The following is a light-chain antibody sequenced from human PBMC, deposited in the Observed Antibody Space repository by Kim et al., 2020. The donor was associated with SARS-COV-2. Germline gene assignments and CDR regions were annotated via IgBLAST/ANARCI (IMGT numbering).Light chain of an antibody. CDR2: GAS. CDR3: QQFNGYPLT. J-gene: IGKJ4*01. Sequence: QLTQSPSSLSASVGDRVTISCRASQDIHNYLAWLQQKPGEAPTVLIYGASTLQSGVPSRFSGSGSGTDFTLTISSLQPEDLATYYCQQFNGYPLTFGGGTKLEI. CDR1: QDIHNY. V-gene: IGKV1-9*01.